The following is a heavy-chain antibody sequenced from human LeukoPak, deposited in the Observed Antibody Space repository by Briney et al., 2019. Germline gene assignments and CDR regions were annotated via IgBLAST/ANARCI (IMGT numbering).Heavy chain of an antibody. J-gene: IGHJ6*03. D-gene: IGHD3-10*01. CDR2: INHSGST. Sequence: SETLSLTCAVYGGSFSGYYWSWIRQPPGKGLEWIGEINHSGSTNYNPSLKSRVTISVDTSKNQFSLKLSSVTAADTAVYYCARQKGRMVRGATMDVWGKGTTVTISS. CDR1: GGSFSGYY. CDR3: ARQKGRMVRGATMDV. V-gene: IGHV4-34*01.